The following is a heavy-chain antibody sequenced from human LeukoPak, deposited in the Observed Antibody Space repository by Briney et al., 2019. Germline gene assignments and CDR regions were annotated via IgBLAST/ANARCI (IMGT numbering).Heavy chain of an antibody. D-gene: IGHD7-27*01. Sequence: SETLSLTCAVYGGSFSGCYWSWIRQPPGKGLEWIGEINHSGSTNYNPSLKSRVTISVDTSKNQFSLKLSSVTAADTAVYYCARGGNWDFDYWGQGVLVFVSS. CDR3: ARGGNWDFDY. J-gene: IGHJ4*02. CDR2: INHSGST. CDR1: GGSFSGCY. V-gene: IGHV4-34*01.